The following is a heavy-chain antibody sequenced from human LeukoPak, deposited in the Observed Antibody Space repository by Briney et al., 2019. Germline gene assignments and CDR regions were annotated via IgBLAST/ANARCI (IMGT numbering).Heavy chain of an antibody. J-gene: IGHJ4*02. D-gene: IGHD6-13*01. Sequence: GASVKVSCKVSGYTLTELSMHWVRQAPGKGLEWMGGFDPEDGETIYAQKFQGRVTMTEDTSTDTAYMELSSLRSEDTAVYYCATLPFLPGIAAAGYYYFDYWGQGTLVTVSS. CDR2: FDPEDGET. CDR1: GYTLTELS. V-gene: IGHV1-24*01. CDR3: ATLPFLPGIAAAGYYYFDY.